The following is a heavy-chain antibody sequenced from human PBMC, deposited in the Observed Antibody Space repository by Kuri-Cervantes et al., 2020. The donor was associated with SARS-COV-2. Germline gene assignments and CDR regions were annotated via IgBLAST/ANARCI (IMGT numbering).Heavy chain of an antibody. Sequence: GGSLRLFCAASGFPFSSYAMSWVRQAPGKGLEWVSAISGSCGSTYYADSVKPRFTISRDNSKNTLYLQMNSLRAEDTAVYYYAVQSTYDYVWGGYRLGYWGQGTLVTVSS. J-gene: IGHJ4*02. V-gene: IGHV3-23*01. CDR3: AVQSTYDYVWGGYRLGY. D-gene: IGHD3-16*02. CDR1: GFPFSSYA. CDR2: ISGSCGST.